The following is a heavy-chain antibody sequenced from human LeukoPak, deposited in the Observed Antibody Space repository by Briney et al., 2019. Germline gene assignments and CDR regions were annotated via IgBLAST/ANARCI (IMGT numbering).Heavy chain of an antibody. D-gene: IGHD6-19*01. J-gene: IGHJ4*02. CDR3: AGGQWVDSLFDF. CDR2: ISCNGCST. V-gene: IGHV3-23*01. CDR1: AFTYSSYS. Sequence: GGTLRLSCASSAFTYSSYSMNWVRQAPAKGLECVSAISCNGCSTFYADSVKGRFTISRHNSKNTLYLQMNSLRAEDTAVYYCAGGQWVDSLFDFWGQGTLVTVSS.